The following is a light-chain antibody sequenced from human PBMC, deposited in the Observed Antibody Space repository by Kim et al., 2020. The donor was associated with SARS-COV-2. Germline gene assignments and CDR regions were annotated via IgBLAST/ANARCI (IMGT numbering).Light chain of an antibody. CDR1: HGVYNNY. Sequence: PGEGPTLSFSASHGVYNNYLAWYQQPPVQAPMRLIYGASRRATGIPDRFSGSGSGTDFTLTISRLEPEDFAVYYCQQYGTAPPWTFGQGTRVDIK. CDR2: GAS. CDR3: QQYGTAPPWT. V-gene: IGKV3-20*01. J-gene: IGKJ1*01.